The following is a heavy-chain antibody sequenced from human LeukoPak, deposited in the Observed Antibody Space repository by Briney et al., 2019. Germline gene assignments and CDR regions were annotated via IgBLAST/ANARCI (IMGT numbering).Heavy chain of an antibody. Sequence: SETLSLTCAVYGGSFSGYYWSWIRQPPGKGLEWIGYIYYSGRTNYNPSLKSRVTISVDTSKNQFSLKLSSVTAADTAVYYCARGFRKIAAAGTWFDPWGQGTLVTVSS. CDR2: IYYSGRT. V-gene: IGHV4-59*12. J-gene: IGHJ5*02. D-gene: IGHD6-13*01. CDR1: GGSFSGYY. CDR3: ARGFRKIAAAGTWFDP.